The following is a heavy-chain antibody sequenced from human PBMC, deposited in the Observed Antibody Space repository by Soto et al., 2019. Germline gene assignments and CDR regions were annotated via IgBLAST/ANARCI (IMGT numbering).Heavy chain of an antibody. D-gene: IGHD1-20*01. V-gene: IGHV1-8*01. J-gene: IGHJ3*02. CDR3: ARDRPCIKTYEAFDI. CDR2: MSPNTGTI. Sequence: ASVKVSCKASGYTFTSYDINWVLQATGQGPEWMGWMSPNTGTIVYAQKFQGRVTMTRNTSTSTAYMTLSSLRSEDTVGYYGARDRPCIKTYEAFDIWGQGTTVTVSS. CDR1: GYTFTSYD.